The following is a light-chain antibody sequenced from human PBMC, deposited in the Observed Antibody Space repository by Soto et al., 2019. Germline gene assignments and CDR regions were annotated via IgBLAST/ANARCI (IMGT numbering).Light chain of an antibody. Sequence: EIVLTQSPGTLSLSPGERATLSCRASQSVSSSSYLAWYQQKPGQAPRLLIYGASSRATGITDRFSGGGSGTDFTLTISRLEPEDFAVYYCQQYGSSPFTFGPGTKVDIK. CDR3: QQYGSSPFT. V-gene: IGKV3-20*01. J-gene: IGKJ3*01. CDR2: GAS. CDR1: QSVSSSSY.